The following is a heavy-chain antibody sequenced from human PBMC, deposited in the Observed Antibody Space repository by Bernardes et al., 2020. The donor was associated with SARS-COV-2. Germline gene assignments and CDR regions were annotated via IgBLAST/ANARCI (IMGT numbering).Heavy chain of an antibody. CDR3: AKDAVGEQLWLNYFEF. V-gene: IGHV3-23*01. J-gene: IGHJ4*02. Sequence: GGSLRLSCSASGFMFSAYGMSWVRQAPGKGLEWVSTIIDGGSTTYYADSVKGRFTISRDNSKNTLYLQMNSVRVEDTAVYYCAKDAVGEQLWLNYFEFWGQGILVTVSS. CDR1: GFMFSAYG. CDR2: IIDGGSTT. D-gene: IGHD5-18*01.